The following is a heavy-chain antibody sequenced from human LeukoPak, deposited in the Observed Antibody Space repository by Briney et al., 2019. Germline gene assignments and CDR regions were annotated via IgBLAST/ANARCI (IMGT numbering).Heavy chain of an antibody. V-gene: IGHV3-7*01. CDR2: IKQDGSEK. CDR3: ARGSSAIEY. Sequence: GGSLRLSCAASGFTFSSYSMNWVRQAPGKGLEWVGNIKQDGSEKNYVDSVKGRFTISRDNGKNSLYLQMNSLRVEDTAVYYCARGSSAIEYWGQGTLVTVSS. D-gene: IGHD6-19*01. CDR1: GFTFSSYS. J-gene: IGHJ4*02.